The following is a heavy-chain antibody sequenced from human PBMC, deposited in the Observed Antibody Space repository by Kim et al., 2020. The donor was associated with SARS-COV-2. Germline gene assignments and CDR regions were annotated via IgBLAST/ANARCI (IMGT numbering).Heavy chain of an antibody. Sequence: ASVKVSCKVSGYTLTELSMHWVRQAPGKGLEWMGGFDPEDGETIYAQKFQGRVTMTEDTSTDTAYMELSSLRSEDTAMYYCATDRGNSGSLYYYMDVWGKGTTVTVSS. J-gene: IGHJ6*03. D-gene: IGHD3-10*01. CDR1: GYTLTELS. V-gene: IGHV1-24*01. CDR2: FDPEDGET. CDR3: ATDRGNSGSLYYYMDV.